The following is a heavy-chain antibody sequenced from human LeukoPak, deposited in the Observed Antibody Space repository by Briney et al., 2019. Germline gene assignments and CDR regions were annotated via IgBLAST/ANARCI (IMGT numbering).Heavy chain of an antibody. J-gene: IGHJ6*02. CDR1: GGSISSYY. V-gene: IGHV4-59*12. D-gene: IGHD4-17*01. CDR3: ARVRVFGDRGMDV. CDR2: IYYSGST. Sequence: SETLSLTCTVSGGSISSYYWSWIRQPPGKGLEWIGYIYYSGSTNYNPSLKSRVTISVDTSKNQFSLKLSSVTAADTAVYYCARVRVFGDRGMDVWGQGTTVTVSS.